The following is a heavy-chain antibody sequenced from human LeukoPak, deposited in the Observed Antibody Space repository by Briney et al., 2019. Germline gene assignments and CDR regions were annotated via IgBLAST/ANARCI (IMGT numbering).Heavy chain of an antibody. Sequence: TAGESLKISCKGSGYSFTSYWIGWVRQMPGKGLEWMGIIYPGDSDTRYSPSFQGQVTISADKSISTACLQWSSLKASDTAMYYCARPTDYGSGSYYINYWGQGTLVTVSS. CDR3: ARPTDYGSGSYYINY. J-gene: IGHJ4*02. CDR2: IYPGDSDT. CDR1: GYSFTSYW. V-gene: IGHV5-51*01. D-gene: IGHD3-10*01.